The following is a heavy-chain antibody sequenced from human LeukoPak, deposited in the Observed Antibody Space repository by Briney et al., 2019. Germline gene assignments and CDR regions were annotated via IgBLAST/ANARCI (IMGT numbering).Heavy chain of an antibody. Sequence: SETLSLTCAVYGGSFSGYYWSWIRQPPGKGLEWIGEINHSGSTNYNPSLKSRVTISVDTSKNQFSLKLSSVTAADTAVYYCARDGYYGSGSYYNLFDYWGQGTLVTVSS. CDR2: INHSGST. J-gene: IGHJ4*02. CDR1: GGSFSGYY. D-gene: IGHD3-10*01. CDR3: ARDGYYGSGSYYNLFDY. V-gene: IGHV4-34*01.